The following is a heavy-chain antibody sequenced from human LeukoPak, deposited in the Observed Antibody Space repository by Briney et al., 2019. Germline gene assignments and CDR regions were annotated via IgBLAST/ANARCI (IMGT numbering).Heavy chain of an antibody. CDR3: ARVTGYMIEDYFXY. V-gene: IGHV4-59*01. CDR1: GGSISSYY. Sequence: SETLSLTCTVSGGSISSYYWSWIRQPPGKGLEWIGYIYYSGSTNYNPSLKSRVTISVKTSKNQFSLKLSSVTAADTAVYYCARVTGYMIEDYFXYWGQGTLVTVSS. D-gene: IGHD3-22*01. CDR2: IYYSGST. J-gene: IGHJ4*02.